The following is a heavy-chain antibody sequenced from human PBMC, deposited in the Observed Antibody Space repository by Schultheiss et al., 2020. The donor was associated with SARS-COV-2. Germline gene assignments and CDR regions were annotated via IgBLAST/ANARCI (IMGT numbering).Heavy chain of an antibody. CDR1: GGSISSGGYY. J-gene: IGHJ6*02. CDR3: ARPAAIPRALDV. D-gene: IGHD2-2*02. CDR2: INHSGST. V-gene: IGHV4-39*07. Sequence: SETLSLTCTVSGGSISSGGYYWSWIRQPPGKGLEWIGEINHSGSTNYNPSLKSRVTISVDTSKNQFSLKLSSVTAADTAVYYCARPAAIPRALDVWGQGTTVTVSS.